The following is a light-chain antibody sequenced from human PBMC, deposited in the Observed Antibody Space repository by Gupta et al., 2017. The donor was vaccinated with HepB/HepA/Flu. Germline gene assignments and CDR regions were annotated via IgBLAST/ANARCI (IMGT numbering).Light chain of an antibody. CDR2: DAS. CDR3: QHAGSSTIT. CDR1: QRIINTY. V-gene: IGKV3-20*01. Sequence: EIVLTQSPGTLSLSPGERATLSCRASQRIINTYLAWYQQKPGQAPRLLIFDASSRASGIPDRFSGSGSGTDFTLTISRLEPDDFAVYYCQHAGSSTITFGPGTKVEIK. J-gene: IGKJ3*01.